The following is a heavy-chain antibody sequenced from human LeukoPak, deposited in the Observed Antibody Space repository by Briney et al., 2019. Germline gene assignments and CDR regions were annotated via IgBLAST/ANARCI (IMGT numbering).Heavy chain of an antibody. CDR2: TYYASKWYN. D-gene: IGHD4-11*01. Sequence: SQTLSLTCAISGDSLFSSGVAWNWIRLSPSRGLEWLGRTYYASKWYNDYAESMKSRTTINPDTSKNQFSLHLNSLTPEDTAMYYCVRGQFSAFDIWGQGTMVTVSS. V-gene: IGHV6-1*01. CDR3: VRGQFSAFDI. CDR1: GDSLFSSGVA. J-gene: IGHJ3*02.